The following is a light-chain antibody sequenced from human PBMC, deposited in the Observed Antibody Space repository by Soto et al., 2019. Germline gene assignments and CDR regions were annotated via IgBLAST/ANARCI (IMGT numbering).Light chain of an antibody. J-gene: IGKJ5*01. CDR1: QSISGW. V-gene: IGKV1-5*01. CDR2: DAS. Sequence: DIQMPQSPSTLSASVGDSFTITGRASQSISGWLAWYQQNPGTATKLLIYDASNRATGIPVRFSGSGSGTDFTLTISSLEPEDFALYYCQQRNNWPITFGQGTRLEIK. CDR3: QQRNNWPIT.